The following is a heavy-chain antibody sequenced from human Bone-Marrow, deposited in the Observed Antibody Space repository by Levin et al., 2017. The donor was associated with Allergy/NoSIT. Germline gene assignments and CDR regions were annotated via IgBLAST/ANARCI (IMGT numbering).Heavy chain of an antibody. CDR3: AKEGPSGYIVVVPAATYLDC. CDR2: ISYDGSNK. J-gene: IGHJ4*02. Sequence: GGSLRLSCAASGFTFSSYGMHWVRQAPGKGLEWVAVISYDGSNKYYADSVKGRFTISRDNSKNTLYLQMNSLRAEDTAVYYCAKEGPSGYIVVVPAATYLDCWGQGTLVAVSS. CDR1: GFTFSSYG. D-gene: IGHD2-2*01. V-gene: IGHV3-30*18.